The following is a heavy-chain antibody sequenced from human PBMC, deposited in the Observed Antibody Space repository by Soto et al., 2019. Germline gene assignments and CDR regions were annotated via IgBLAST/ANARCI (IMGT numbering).Heavy chain of an antibody. V-gene: IGHV1-2*04. CDR1: GYTFTGYY. Sequence: ASVKVSCKASGYTFTGYYMHWVRQAPGQGLEWMGWINPNSGGTNYAQKFQGWVTMTRDTSISTAYMELSRLRSDDTAVYYCARDVYDFWSGYPTPYYFAYWGQGTLVTVSS. J-gene: IGHJ4*02. CDR3: ARDVYDFWSGYPTPYYFAY. CDR2: INPNSGGT. D-gene: IGHD3-3*01.